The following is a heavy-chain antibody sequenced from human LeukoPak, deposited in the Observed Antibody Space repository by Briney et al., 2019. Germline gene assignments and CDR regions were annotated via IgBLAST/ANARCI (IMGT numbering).Heavy chain of an antibody. D-gene: IGHD2-2*01. Sequence: ASVKASCKVSGYTLTELSMHWVRQAPGKGLEWMGGFDPEDGETIYAQKFQGRVTMTEDTSTDTAYMELSSLRSEDTAVYYCATDTAYCSSTSCYNWFDPWGQGTLVTVSS. J-gene: IGHJ5*02. CDR3: ATDTAYCSSTSCYNWFDP. V-gene: IGHV1-24*01. CDR2: FDPEDGET. CDR1: GYTLTELS.